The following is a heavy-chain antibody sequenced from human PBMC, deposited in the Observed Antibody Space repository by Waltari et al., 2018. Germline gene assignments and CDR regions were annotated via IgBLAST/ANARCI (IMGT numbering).Heavy chain of an antibody. CDR1: GGSISGFY. J-gene: IGHJ5*02. D-gene: IGHD2-21*02. V-gene: IGHV4-59*01. Sequence: QVQLQESGPSLRKPSETLSLICTFSGGSISGFYWSWVRQPPGKGLDWIGYIYYTGSTNFNPSLKSRVTMSVDTSKNQFSLKLSSVTAADTAFYYCARGGGGDWEWFDPWGQGTLVAVSS. CDR3: ARGGGGDWEWFDP. CDR2: IYYTGST.